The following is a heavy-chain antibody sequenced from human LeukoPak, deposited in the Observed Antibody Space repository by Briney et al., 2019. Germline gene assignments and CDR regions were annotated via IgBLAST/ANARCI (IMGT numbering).Heavy chain of an antibody. Sequence: SETLSLTCTVSGGSISSSSYYWGWIRQPPGKGLEWIGSIYYSGSTYYNPSLKSRVTISVDTSKNQFSLKLSSVTAADTAVYYCARHRGGEDFDYWGQGTLVTVSS. V-gene: IGHV4-39*01. CDR1: GGSISSSSYY. J-gene: IGHJ4*02. CDR3: ARHRGGEDFDY. D-gene: IGHD2-21*01. CDR2: IYYSGST.